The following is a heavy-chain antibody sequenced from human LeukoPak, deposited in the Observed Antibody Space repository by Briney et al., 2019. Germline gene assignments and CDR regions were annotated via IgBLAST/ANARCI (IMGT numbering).Heavy chain of an antibody. CDR3: ARVPTHGAFDI. CDR2: IYHSGST. J-gene: IGHJ3*02. CDR1: GYSISSGYY. V-gene: IGHV4-38-2*01. Sequence: SETLSLTCAVSGYSISSGYYWGWIRQPPGKGLEWIGSIYHSGSTYYNPSLKSRVTISVDTSKNQFSLKLSSVTAADTAVYYCARVPTHGAFDIWGQGTMVTVPS.